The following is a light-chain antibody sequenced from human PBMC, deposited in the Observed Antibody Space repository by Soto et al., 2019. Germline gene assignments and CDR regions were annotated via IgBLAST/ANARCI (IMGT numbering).Light chain of an antibody. V-gene: IGKV3-15*01. CDR1: QSVRTK. Sequence: EIVMTQSPDPLYVSPGEGATLSCRASQSVRTKLAWYQQKAGQAPRLLIYGASTRATGIPDRFSGSGSGTDFTLTISRLEPEDFAVYYCQQLETLGQGTKVDIK. CDR3: QQLET. CDR2: GAS. J-gene: IGKJ1*01.